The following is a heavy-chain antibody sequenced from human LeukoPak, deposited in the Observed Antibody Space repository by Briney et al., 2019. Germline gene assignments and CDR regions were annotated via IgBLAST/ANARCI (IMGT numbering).Heavy chain of an antibody. CDR2: IYPGDSDT. D-gene: IGHD3-22*01. J-gene: IGHJ3*02. CDR3: ARPHYYDSSGYYMGAFDI. Sequence: GESLKISCKGSGYSFTSYWIGWVRQMPGKGLEGMGIIYPGDSDTRYSPSFQGQVTISPDKSISTAYLQWSSLKASDTAMYYCARPHYYDSSGYYMGAFDIWGQGTMVTVSS. V-gene: IGHV5-51*01. CDR1: GYSFTSYW.